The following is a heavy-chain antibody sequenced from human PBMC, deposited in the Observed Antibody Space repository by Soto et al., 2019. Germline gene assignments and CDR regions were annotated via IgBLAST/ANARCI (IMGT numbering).Heavy chain of an antibody. CDR2: INPYSGAT. CDR3: ARDSLKYTSSSSYFYGMDV. J-gene: IGHJ6*02. CDR1: GYTFTGYY. V-gene: IGHV1-2*02. D-gene: IGHD6-6*01. Sequence: ASVKVSCKASGYTFTGYYIHWVRQAPGQGLEWMGWINPYSGATNYAQKFQGRVTMTGVTSISTAYMDLSRLRSDDTAVYYCARDSLKYTSSSSYFYGMDVWGHGTTVTVSS.